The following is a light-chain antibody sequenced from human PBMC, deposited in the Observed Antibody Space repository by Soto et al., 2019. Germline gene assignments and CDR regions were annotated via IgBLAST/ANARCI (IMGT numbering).Light chain of an antibody. J-gene: IGKJ1*01. CDR1: QSISNW. V-gene: IGKV1-5*03. CDR3: QQYGANSPWT. Sequence: DIQVTQSPSTLSASVGDRVTITCRASQSISNWLAWYQQKPGKAPKVPIYKASSLESGVPSRFNGSGSGTEFTLTISSLQTEDFATYYCQQYGANSPWTFGQGTKVVIK. CDR2: KAS.